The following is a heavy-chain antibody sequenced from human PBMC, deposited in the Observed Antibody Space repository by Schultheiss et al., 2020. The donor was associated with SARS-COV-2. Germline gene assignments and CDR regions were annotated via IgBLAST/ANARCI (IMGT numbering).Heavy chain of an antibody. D-gene: IGHD3-22*01. Sequence: SETLSLTCTVSGGSISSYYCSWIRQPAGKGLEWIGYIYYSGSTYYNPSLKSRVTISVDTSKNQFSLKLSSVTAADTAVYYCARGNGITMMFGYWGQGTLVNVSS. CDR3: ARGNGITMMFGY. V-gene: IGHV4-59*08. CDR1: GGSISSYY. J-gene: IGHJ4*02. CDR2: IYYSGST.